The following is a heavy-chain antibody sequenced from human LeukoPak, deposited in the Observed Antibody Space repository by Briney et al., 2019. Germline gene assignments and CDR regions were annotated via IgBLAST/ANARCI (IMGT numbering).Heavy chain of an antibody. Sequence: GGALRLSCAASGFTFSSYEMNWVRQAPAKELAWVSCISSSGSTIYYADSVKGRFTISRDNAKNSLYLHMNSLRAEDSAVYYCASETSGPYWGQGTLVTVSS. D-gene: IGHD5-12*01. CDR2: ISSSGSTI. V-gene: IGHV3-48*03. J-gene: IGHJ4*02. CDR1: GFTFSSYE. CDR3: ASETSGPY.